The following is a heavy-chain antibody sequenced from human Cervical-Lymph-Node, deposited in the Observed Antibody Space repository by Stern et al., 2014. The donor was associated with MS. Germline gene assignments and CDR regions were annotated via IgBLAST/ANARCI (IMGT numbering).Heavy chain of an antibody. CDR3: ARRGNYYDKTGYFYAFDV. Sequence: VQLVESGAEVKKPGESLKISCKGSGYNFTNYWIGWVRQMPGKGLEWMGIIYPGDSDTKSSPSFQGQVTISADKSINTVYLQWSSLEASDTAIYYCARRGNYYDKTGYFYAFDVWGHGTMVTVSS. CDR1: GYNFTNYW. V-gene: IGHV5-51*01. J-gene: IGHJ3*01. CDR2: IYPGDSDT. D-gene: IGHD3-22*01.